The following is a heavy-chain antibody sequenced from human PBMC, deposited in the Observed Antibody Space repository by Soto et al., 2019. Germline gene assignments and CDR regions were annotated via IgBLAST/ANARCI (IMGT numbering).Heavy chain of an antibody. Sequence: QVQLQESGPGLVKPSQTLSLTCTVSGGSISSGGYYWSWIRQHPGKGLEWIGYIYYSGSTYYNPSLKSRVXXSXDXXKNQFSLKLSSVTAADTAVYYCARDAGRAGGAFDIWGQGTMVTVSS. J-gene: IGHJ3*02. CDR1: GGSISSGGYY. CDR3: ARDAGRAGGAFDI. CDR2: IYYSGST. V-gene: IGHV4-31*03. D-gene: IGHD3-10*01.